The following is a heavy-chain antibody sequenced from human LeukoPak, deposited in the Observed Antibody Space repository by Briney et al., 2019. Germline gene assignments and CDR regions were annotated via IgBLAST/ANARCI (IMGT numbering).Heavy chain of an antibody. CDR2: INPNSGGT. V-gene: IGHV1-2*02. Sequence: ASVKVSCKASGYTFTGYYMHWVRQAPGQDLEWMGWINPNSGGTNYAQKFQGRVTMTRDTSISTAYMELSRLISDDTAVYYCARGPHERSGYPDDWGQGTLVTVSS. J-gene: IGHJ4*02. CDR3: ARGPHERSGYPDD. D-gene: IGHD3-22*01. CDR1: GYTFTGYY.